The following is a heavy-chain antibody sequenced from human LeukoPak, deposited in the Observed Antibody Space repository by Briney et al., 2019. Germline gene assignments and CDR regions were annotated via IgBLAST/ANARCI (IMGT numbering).Heavy chain of an antibody. CDR3: AKGRCSSTSCYLGDSNWFDP. CDR1: GFTFSSYG. D-gene: IGHD2-2*01. J-gene: IGHJ5*02. CDR2: ISYDGSNK. Sequence: PGRSLRLSCAASGFTFSSYGMHWVRQAPGKGLEWVAVISYDGSNKYYADSVKGRFTISRDNSKNTLYLQMNSLRAEDTAVYYSAKGRCSSTSCYLGDSNWFDPWGQGTLVTVSS. V-gene: IGHV3-30*18.